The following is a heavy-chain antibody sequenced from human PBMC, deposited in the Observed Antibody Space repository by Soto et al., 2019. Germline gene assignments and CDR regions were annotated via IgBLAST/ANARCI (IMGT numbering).Heavy chain of an antibody. V-gene: IGHV3-48*02. CDR1: GFTFSSYS. D-gene: IGHD3-9*01. Sequence: GGSLRLSCAASGFTFSSYSMNWVRQAPGKGLEWVSYISSSSSTIYYADSVKGRFTISRDNTKNSLYLQMNSLRDEDTAVYYCARDIDYDILTGYMAYYYGMDVWGQGTTVTVSS. CDR3: ARDIDYDILTGYMAYYYGMDV. CDR2: ISSSSSTI. J-gene: IGHJ6*02.